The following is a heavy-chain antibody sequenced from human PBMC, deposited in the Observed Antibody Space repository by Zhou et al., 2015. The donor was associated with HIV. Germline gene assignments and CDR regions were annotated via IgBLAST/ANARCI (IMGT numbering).Heavy chain of an antibody. CDR3: TRGRWEVPDAY. CDR1: GYTFTSYD. D-gene: IGHD1-26*01. V-gene: IGHV1-8*01. Sequence: QVQLVQSGAEVKKPGASVKVSCKASGYTFTSYDINWMRQAPGQGLEWMGWMNSDNGRTGYAQKFKGRVTMTRDTSTSTAYMDMSSLTSEDTAIYYCTRGRWEVPDAYWGQGSLVTVSP. CDR2: MNSDNGRT. J-gene: IGHJ4*02.